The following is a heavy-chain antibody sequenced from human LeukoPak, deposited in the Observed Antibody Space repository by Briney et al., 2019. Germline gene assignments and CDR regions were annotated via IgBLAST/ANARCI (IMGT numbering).Heavy chain of an antibody. CDR1: GFTFSAYW. D-gene: IGHD1-26*01. Sequence: GSLRLSCAASGFTFSAYWMSWVRQTPGKGLEWVAVISYDGSNKYYADSVKGRFTISRDNSKNTLYLQMNSLGAEDTAVYYCAKDRRHIVGATICRYFDYWGQGTLVTVSS. CDR2: ISYDGSNK. J-gene: IGHJ4*02. V-gene: IGHV3-30*18. CDR3: AKDRRHIVGATICRYFDY.